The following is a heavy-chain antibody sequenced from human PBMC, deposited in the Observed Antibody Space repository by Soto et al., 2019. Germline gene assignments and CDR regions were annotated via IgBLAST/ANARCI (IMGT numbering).Heavy chain of an antibody. Sequence: ASVKVSCKASGYTFTGYYMHWVRQAPGQGLAWMGWINPNSGGTSTAQKFQGWVTMTTDTSISTASMELTRLTSDDTAIYYCARGDSTDCSNGVCSFFYNHDMDVWGQGTTVTVSS. V-gene: IGHV1-2*04. CDR1: GYTFTGYY. CDR2: INPNSGGT. CDR3: ARGDSTDCSNGVCSFFYNHDMDV. J-gene: IGHJ6*02. D-gene: IGHD2-8*01.